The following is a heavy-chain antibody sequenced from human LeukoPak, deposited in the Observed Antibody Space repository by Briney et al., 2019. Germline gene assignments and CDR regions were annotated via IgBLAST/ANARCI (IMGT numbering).Heavy chain of an antibody. D-gene: IGHD6-13*01. CDR3: VRVVGLTGYRSSWCSGYYYDMDV. CDR2: VSAYNGQT. J-gene: IGHJ6*03. CDR1: GYIFNSYG. Sequence: ASVKLSCKASGYIFNSYGISWVRHAPGQGLEWMGWVSAYNGQTNSVQKVQVRVTMTIYTATSTTTMELRILRSDDTAVYYCVRVVGLTGYRSSWCSGYYYDMDVWGKGTTGNGSS. V-gene: IGHV1-18*01.